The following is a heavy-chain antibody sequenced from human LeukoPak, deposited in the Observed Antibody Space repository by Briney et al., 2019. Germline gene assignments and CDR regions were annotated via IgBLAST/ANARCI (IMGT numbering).Heavy chain of an antibody. CDR1: GGSISSYY. V-gene: IGHV4-59*01. D-gene: IGHD3-22*01. CDR3: ARWRLYDSSGYYFSAFDI. Sequence: SETLSLTCTVSGGSISSYYWSWLRQPPGKGLEWIAYIYYSGSTNYNPSLKSRVTISVDTSKNQFSLKLSSVTAADTAVYYCARWRLYDSSGYYFSAFDIWGQGTMVTVSS. J-gene: IGHJ3*02. CDR2: IYYSGST.